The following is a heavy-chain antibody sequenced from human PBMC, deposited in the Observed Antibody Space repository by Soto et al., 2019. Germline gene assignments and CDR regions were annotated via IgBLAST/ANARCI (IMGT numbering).Heavy chain of an antibody. V-gene: IGHV3-30*03. CDR3: AMDLYGGRSRFDY. CDR1: GFTFSNNG. CDR2: ISSDGSKK. D-gene: IGHD2-15*01. J-gene: IGHJ4*02. Sequence: QVQLVESGGGVVQPGRSLRLSCVASGFTFSNNGIHWVRQAPGKGLEWVAVISSDGSKKYYADSVKGRFTISRDNSKNPLYLQMNSLRAEDTAVYYCAMDLYGGRSRFDYWGQGTLVTVSS.